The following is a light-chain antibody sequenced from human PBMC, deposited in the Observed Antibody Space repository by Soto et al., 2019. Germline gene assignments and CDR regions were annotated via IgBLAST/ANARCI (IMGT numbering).Light chain of an antibody. Sequence: EIVLTQSPGSLSLSPGERATLSCRASQRVVSSFFAWYQQKPGQAPRLLIYGASNRATGIPDRFSGRGSGTDFTLTITGLEPEDFAVYYCQQYVSSVTFGQGTKVEIK. CDR1: QRVVSSF. CDR3: QQYVSSVT. J-gene: IGKJ1*01. CDR2: GAS. V-gene: IGKV3-20*01.